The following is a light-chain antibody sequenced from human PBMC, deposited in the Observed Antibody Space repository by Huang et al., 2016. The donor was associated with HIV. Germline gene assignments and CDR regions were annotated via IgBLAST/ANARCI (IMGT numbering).Light chain of an antibody. Sequence: DIIMTQSPDSLAVSRGERATLNCRSSQSVYSSSTSKDYKAWFQQKPGQPPRLLLFWASTREAGVPDRFSGSGSGTHFTLTIANLEAEDAAIYYCQQYYSSPQTFGQGTRVEVK. J-gene: IGKJ1*01. CDR1: QSVYSSSTSKDY. V-gene: IGKV4-1*01. CDR3: QQYYSSPQT. CDR2: WAS.